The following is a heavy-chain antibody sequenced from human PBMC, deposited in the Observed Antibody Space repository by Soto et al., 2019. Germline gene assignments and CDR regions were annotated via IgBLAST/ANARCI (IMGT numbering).Heavy chain of an antibody. Sequence: PSETLSLTCIVSGDSISGHYWSWIRQPPGKGLEWIGYIYYSGTTVYNPSLRSRVSMSVDTSKNQFSLKLSSVTAADTAVYYCARAYYDSSGYWLSPWGQGTLVTVSS. CDR2: IYYSGTT. D-gene: IGHD3-22*01. CDR3: ARAYYDSSGYWLSP. J-gene: IGHJ5*02. V-gene: IGHV4-59*11. CDR1: GDSISGHY.